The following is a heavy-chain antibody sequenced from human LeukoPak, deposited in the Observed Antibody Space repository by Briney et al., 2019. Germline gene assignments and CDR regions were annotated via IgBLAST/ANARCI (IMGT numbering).Heavy chain of an antibody. CDR1: GFTVITND. CDR2: LYSDGNT. D-gene: IGHD1-14*01. J-gene: IGHJ4*02. CDR3: ARGVEPLAANTLAY. Sequence: GGSLRLSCAASGFTVITNDMTWVRQAPGKGLEWVSVLYSDGNTKYADSVQGRFTISRDNSKNTLYLEMSSLSPDDTAVYYCARGVEPLAANTLAYWGQGTLVTVSS. V-gene: IGHV3-53*01.